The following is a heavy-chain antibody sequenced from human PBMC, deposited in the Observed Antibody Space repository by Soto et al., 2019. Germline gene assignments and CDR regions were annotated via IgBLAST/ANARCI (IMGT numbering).Heavy chain of an antibody. D-gene: IGHD3-22*01. J-gene: IGHJ4*02. V-gene: IGHV4-39*01. CDR3: ARHVYYYDSSGESDY. CDR2: IYYSGST. CDR1: GGPINSRGHN. Sequence: SETLSLTCSVSGGPINSRGHNWGWNRQPPGKGLECIGSIYYSGSTYYNPSLKSRVTISVDTSKNQFSLKLSSVTAADTAVYYCARHVYYYDSSGESDYWGQGTLVTVSS.